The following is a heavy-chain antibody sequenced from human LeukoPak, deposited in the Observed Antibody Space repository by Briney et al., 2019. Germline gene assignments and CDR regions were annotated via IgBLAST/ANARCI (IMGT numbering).Heavy chain of an antibody. V-gene: IGHV3-15*07. D-gene: IGHD1-7*01. CDR2: IKSKPDGGTT. J-gene: IGHJ6*02. Sequence: GSLRLSCGGSGFIFSNAWMNWVRQAPGKGLEWVGRIKSKPDGGTTDYAAPVKGRFTISRDDSKSTLYLQMNSLKIEDTAVYYCTTDEDWNYARKDVWGQGATVIVSS. CDR3: TTDEDWNYARKDV. CDR1: GFIFSNAW.